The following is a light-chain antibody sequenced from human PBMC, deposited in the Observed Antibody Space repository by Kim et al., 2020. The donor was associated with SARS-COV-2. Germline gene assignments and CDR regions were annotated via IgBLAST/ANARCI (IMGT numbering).Light chain of an antibody. CDR2: DTS. CDR3: LLSFGGVRWV. V-gene: IGLV7-46*01. Sequence: QAVVTQEPSLTVSPGGTVTLTCGSSTGAVTTGHYPYWFQQKPGQAPKTLIYDTSNKHSWTPARFSGSLLGGRAALTLSGAQSEDEAHYYCLLSFGGVRWVFGGGTQLTVL. CDR1: TGAVTTGHY. J-gene: IGLJ3*02.